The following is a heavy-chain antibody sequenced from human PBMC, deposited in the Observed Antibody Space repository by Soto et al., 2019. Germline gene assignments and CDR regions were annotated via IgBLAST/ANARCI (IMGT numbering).Heavy chain of an antibody. D-gene: IGHD1-1*01. Sequence: PGGSLRLSCEVSGFTFSAYCVHGVRQVPGKGLIWVSRISGDGSTTTYADSVQGPFTISRDNAKNPLYLQMNSLRADETGLYYWTRGPRVSSTGTGAHWGKGTLVTVSS. CDR3: TRGPRVSSTGTGAH. J-gene: IGHJ4*02. CDR1: GFTFSAYC. CDR2: ISGDGSTT. V-gene: IGHV3-74*01.